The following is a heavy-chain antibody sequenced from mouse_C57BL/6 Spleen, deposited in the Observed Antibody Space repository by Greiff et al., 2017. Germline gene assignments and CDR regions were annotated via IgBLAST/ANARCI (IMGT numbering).Heavy chain of an antibody. J-gene: IGHJ1*03. CDR2: IDPSDSYT. CDR1: GYTFTSYW. V-gene: IGHV1-69*01. D-gene: IGHD1-1*01. Sequence: QVQLQQPGAELVMPGASVKLSCKASGYTFTSYWMHWVKQRPGQGLEWIGEIDPSDSYTNYNQKFKGKSTLTVDKSTSTAYMQLSSLTAEDSSVYYCKREDGSSYWYFDVWGTGTTVTVSS. CDR3: KREDGSSYWYFDV.